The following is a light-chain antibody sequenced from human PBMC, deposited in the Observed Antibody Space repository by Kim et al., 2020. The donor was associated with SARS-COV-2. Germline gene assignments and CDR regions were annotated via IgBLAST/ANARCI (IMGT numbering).Light chain of an antibody. CDR1: QGISSY. CDR2: AAA. CDR3: KQTDSFPLT. J-gene: IGKJ4*01. Sequence: ASVGDKVTITCRASQGISSYLAWYKQKPGTAPKFLIYAAASLQSGVPSRFSGSGSGTDFTLTISSLQPEDFATYYCKQTDSFPLTFGGGTKVGIK. V-gene: IGKV1-12*01.